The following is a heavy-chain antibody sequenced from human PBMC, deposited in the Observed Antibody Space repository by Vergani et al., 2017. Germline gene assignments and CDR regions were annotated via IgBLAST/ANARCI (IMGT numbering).Heavy chain of an antibody. V-gene: IGHV4-38-2*01. D-gene: IGHD2-21*01. Sequence: QVRLEESGPGLVTPSETLSLTCSVFGYSIGSGFYWAWIRQSPGEGLQWLTSIHNRGKTYHNPSLKSRVSVSLDTSKNRFSLNLTSVTATDTAVYYCARSQGDYWYFDLWGPGSLGTVSS. J-gene: IGHJ2*01. CDR2: IHNRGKT. CDR3: ARSQGDYWYFDL. CDR1: GYSIGSGFY.